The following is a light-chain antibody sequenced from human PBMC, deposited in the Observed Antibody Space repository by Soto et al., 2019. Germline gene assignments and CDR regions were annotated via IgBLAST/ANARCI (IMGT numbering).Light chain of an antibody. J-gene: IGKJ1*01. CDR3: QQYDNWPWT. CDR2: STS. Sequence: EIVMTQSPATLSVSPGEGATLSCRASQSINRDLAWYQQTPGQAPRLLIYSTSTRATGIPARFSGSGSGTEFTLTISSLQSEDFAVYYCQQYDNWPWTFGQGTKVDIK. V-gene: IGKV3-15*01. CDR1: QSINRD.